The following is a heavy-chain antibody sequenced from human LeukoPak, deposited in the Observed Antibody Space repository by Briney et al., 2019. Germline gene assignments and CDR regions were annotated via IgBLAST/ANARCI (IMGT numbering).Heavy chain of an antibody. CDR2: IPTSSTYI. Sequence: PGGSLRLSCAASGFTFSSYTMNWVRQAPGKGLEWVSSIPTSSTYIYYADSVRGRFTISRDNAKNSLYLRMSSLRVEDTAVYYCARGEGYYASGSYYIDYWGQGTLVTVSS. CDR3: ARGEGYYASGSYYIDY. V-gene: IGHV3-21*01. D-gene: IGHD3-10*01. CDR1: GFTFSSYT. J-gene: IGHJ4*02.